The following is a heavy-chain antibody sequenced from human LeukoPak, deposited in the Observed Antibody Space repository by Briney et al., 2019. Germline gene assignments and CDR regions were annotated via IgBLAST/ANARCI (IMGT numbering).Heavy chain of an antibody. D-gene: IGHD2-15*01. J-gene: IGHJ4*02. V-gene: IGHV1-2*02. CDR3: ARDERFCNGDNHYPDLGY. CDR1: GYTFTGYH. CDR2: INPNTGDT. Sequence: ASVKVSCKASGYTFTGYHMFWVRQAPGQGLEWMGWINPNTGDTRYGQKFQGRVTLTRDTSIRTTYMELSSLRSDDTAVYYCARDERFCNGDNHYPDLGYWGQGTLVTVSS.